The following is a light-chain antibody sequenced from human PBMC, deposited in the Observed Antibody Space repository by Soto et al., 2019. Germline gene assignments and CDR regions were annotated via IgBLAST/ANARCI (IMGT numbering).Light chain of an antibody. V-gene: IGKV1-5*01. CDR3: QQYYSYPIT. Sequence: DIQMTQSPSTLSGSVGDRVTITCRASQTISSWLAWYQQKPGKAPKLLIYDASSLESGVPSRFSGSGSGTEFTLTISCLQSEDFATYYCQQYYSYPITFGQGTRLEIK. CDR2: DAS. J-gene: IGKJ5*01. CDR1: QTISSW.